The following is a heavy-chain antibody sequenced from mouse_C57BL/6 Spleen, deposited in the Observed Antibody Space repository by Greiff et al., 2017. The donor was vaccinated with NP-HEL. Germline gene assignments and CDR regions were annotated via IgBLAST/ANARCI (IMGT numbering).Heavy chain of an antibody. J-gene: IGHJ3*01. D-gene: IGHD2-1*01. CDR3: ARGSYYGNYVWFAY. CDR2: INPNNGGT. Sequence: EVQLQQSGPELVKPGASVKISCKASGYTFTDYYMNWVKQSHGKSLEWIGDINPNNGGTSYNQKFKGKATLTVDKSSSTAYMELRSLTSEDSAVYYCARGSYYGNYVWFAYWGQGTLVTVSA. V-gene: IGHV1-26*01. CDR1: GYTFTDYY.